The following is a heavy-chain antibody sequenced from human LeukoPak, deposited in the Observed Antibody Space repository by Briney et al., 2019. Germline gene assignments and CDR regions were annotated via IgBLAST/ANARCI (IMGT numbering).Heavy chain of an antibody. CDR1: GFTFSSYD. J-gene: IGHJ6*03. Sequence: PGGSLRLSCAASGFTFSSYDMHWVRQATGKGLEWVSAIGTAGDTYYPGSVKGRFTISRENAKNSLYLQMNSLRAGDTAVYYCARGGAKDYYGSGSYYTLYPYYMDVWGKGTTVTTSS. CDR2: IGTAGDT. D-gene: IGHD3-10*01. CDR3: ARGGAKDYYGSGSYYTLYPYYMDV. V-gene: IGHV3-13*01.